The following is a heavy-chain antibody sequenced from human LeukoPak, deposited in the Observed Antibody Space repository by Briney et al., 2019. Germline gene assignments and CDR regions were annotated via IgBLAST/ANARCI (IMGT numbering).Heavy chain of an antibody. D-gene: IGHD6-19*01. J-gene: IGHJ4*02. CDR3: ARGIAVAAQPLYYFDY. Sequence: SETLSLTCAVYGGSFSGYYWSWIRQPPGKGLEWIGEIYHSGSTNYNPSLKSRVTISVDTSKNQSSLKLSSVTAADTAVYYCARGIAVAAQPLYYFDYWGQGTLVTVSS. CDR2: IYHSGST. V-gene: IGHV4-34*01. CDR1: GGSFSGYY.